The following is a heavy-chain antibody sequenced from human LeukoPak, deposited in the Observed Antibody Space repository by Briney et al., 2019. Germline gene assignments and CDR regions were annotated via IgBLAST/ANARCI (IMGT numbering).Heavy chain of an antibody. Sequence: PGGSLRLSCAASGFTFSSYSMNWVRQAPGKGLEWVSSISSSSSYIYYADSMKGRFTISRDNAKNSLYLQMNSLRAEDTAVYYCARGAIGGYSSGSDYWGQGTLVTVSS. CDR3: ARGAIGGYSSGSDY. CDR2: ISSSSSYI. D-gene: IGHD5-18*01. CDR1: GFTFSSYS. V-gene: IGHV3-21*01. J-gene: IGHJ4*02.